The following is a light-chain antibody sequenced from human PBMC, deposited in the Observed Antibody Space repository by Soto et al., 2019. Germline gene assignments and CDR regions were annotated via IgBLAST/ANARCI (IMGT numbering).Light chain of an antibody. Sequence: EIVLTQSPGTLSLSPGERATLSCRASQSVSSSYLAWYQQKPGQAPRLPIYDASHRATGIPARFSGSGSGTDFTLTISSLEPEDFAVYYCQQRSNWPKTFGQGTKVDIK. CDR1: QSVSSSY. CDR2: DAS. J-gene: IGKJ1*01. V-gene: IGKV3D-20*02. CDR3: QQRSNWPKT.